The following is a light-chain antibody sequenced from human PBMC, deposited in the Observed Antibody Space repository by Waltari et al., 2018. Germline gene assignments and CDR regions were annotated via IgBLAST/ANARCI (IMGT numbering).Light chain of an antibody. J-gene: IGKJ2*01. CDR3: QQYNSESYT. CDR2: KAS. Sequence: DIQMTQSSSTLAASVRDRITITCRASQNINNWFAWYQQKPGKAPKLLIHKASTLESGVPSRFSGSGSGTEFTLTVSSLQPDDSATYFCQQYNSESYTFGQGTKLEIK. CDR1: QNINNW. V-gene: IGKV1-5*03.